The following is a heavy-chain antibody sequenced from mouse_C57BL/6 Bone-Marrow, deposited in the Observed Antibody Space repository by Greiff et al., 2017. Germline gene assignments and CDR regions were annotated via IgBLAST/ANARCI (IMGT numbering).Heavy chain of an antibody. J-gene: IGHJ1*03. CDR2: IHPNSGST. CDR3: ARRVYYGSSHWYFEG. Sequence: QVQLQQPGAELVKPGASVKLSCKASGYTFTSYWMHWVKQRPGQGLEWIGMIHPNSGSTNYNEKFKSKATLTVDKSSSTAYMQLSSLTSEDSAVYYCARRVYYGSSHWYFEGWGTGTTVTVAS. D-gene: IGHD1-1*01. V-gene: IGHV1-64*01. CDR1: GYTFTSYW.